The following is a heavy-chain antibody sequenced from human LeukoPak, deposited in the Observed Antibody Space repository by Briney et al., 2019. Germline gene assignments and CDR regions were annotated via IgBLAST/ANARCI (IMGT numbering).Heavy chain of an antibody. D-gene: IGHD5-12*01. CDR2: IRYDGSNK. Sequence: GGSLRLSCAASGFTFSSYGMHWVHQAPGKGLEWVAFIRYDGSNKYYADSVKGRFTISRDNSKNTLYLQMNSLRAEDTAVYYCAKDHVGYSGYDPYYMDVWGKGTTVTVSS. V-gene: IGHV3-30*02. CDR1: GFTFSSYG. J-gene: IGHJ6*03. CDR3: AKDHVGYSGYDPYYMDV.